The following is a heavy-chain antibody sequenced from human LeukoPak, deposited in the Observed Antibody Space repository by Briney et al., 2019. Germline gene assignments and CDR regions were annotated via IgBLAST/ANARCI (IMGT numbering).Heavy chain of an antibody. D-gene: IGHD5-24*01. CDR3: ARDGWVITVREMGDFDY. Sequence: GGSLRLSCAASGFTFSSYAMSWVRQAPGKGLEWVSAISGSGGSTYYADSVKGRFTISRDNSKNTLYLQMNSLRAEDTAVYYCARDGWVITVREMGDFDYWGQGTLVTVSS. J-gene: IGHJ4*02. CDR2: ISGSGGST. V-gene: IGHV3-23*01. CDR1: GFTFSSYA.